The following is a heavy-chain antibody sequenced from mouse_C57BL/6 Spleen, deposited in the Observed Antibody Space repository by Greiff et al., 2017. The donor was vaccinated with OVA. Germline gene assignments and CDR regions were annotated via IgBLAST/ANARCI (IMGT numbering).Heavy chain of an antibody. CDR2: IYPRDGST. Sequence: VKLVESGPELVKPGASVKLSCKASGYTFTSYDINWVKQRPGQGLEWIGWIYPRDGSTKYNEKFKGKATLTVDTSSSTAYMELHSLTSEDSAVYFCARKGAYYSNYIFAYWGQGTLVTVSA. D-gene: IGHD2-5*01. J-gene: IGHJ3*01. CDR3: ARKGAYYSNYIFAY. V-gene: IGHV1-85*01. CDR1: GYTFTSYD.